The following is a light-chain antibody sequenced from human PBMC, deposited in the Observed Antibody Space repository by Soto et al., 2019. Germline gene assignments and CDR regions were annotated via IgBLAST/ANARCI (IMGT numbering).Light chain of an antibody. CDR1: QSVSSSY. CDR3: QQYGSPRA. Sequence: LTQSPSNLSRSGGESGSLSCRASQSVSSSYLAWYQQKPGQAPRLLIYGASSRATGIPDRFSGSGPRSRHSCTTSLLVRHVLAVYFRQQYGSPRAFGQGTKVDIK. V-gene: IGKV3-20*01. J-gene: IGKJ1*01. CDR2: GAS.